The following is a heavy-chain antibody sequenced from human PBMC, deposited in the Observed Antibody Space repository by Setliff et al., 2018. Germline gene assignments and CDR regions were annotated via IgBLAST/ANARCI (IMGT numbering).Heavy chain of an antibody. CDR2: INHSGST. J-gene: IGHJ4*02. V-gene: IGHV4-34*01. D-gene: IGHD2-21*02. Sequence: SETLSLTCTVYGGSFSDYYWGWVRQPPGKGLEWIGEINHSGSTNYIPSLKSRLTISVDTSKNQFSLKLSSVTAADTAVYYCASGLNNRDSTPGDYWGQGTLVTVSS. CDR1: GGSFSDYY. CDR3: ASGLNNRDSTPGDY.